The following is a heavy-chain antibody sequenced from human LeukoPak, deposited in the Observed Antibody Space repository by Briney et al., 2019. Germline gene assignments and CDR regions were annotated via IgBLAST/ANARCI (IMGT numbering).Heavy chain of an antibody. CDR2: IIPIFGTA. CDR3: ARDSPNYRTFDY. J-gene: IGHJ4*02. D-gene: IGHD4-11*01. CDR1: GGTFSSYA. V-gene: IGHV1-69*01. Sequence: SVKVSCKASGGTFSSYAISWVRQAPGQGLEWMGGIIPIFGTANYAQKFQGRVTITADESTSTAYMELSSLRSDDTAVYYCARDSPNYRTFDYWGQGTLVTVSS.